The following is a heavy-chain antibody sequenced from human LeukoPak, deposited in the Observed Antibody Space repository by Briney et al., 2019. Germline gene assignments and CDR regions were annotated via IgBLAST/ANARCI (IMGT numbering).Heavy chain of an antibody. D-gene: IGHD6-13*01. CDR3: ARHLNSSSWLVYFDY. CDR2: ISSSSSYT. Sequence: GGSLRLSCAASGFTFSDYYMSWIRQAPGKGLEWGSYISSSSSYTNYADSVKGRFTISRENAKNSLYLQMNSLRAEDTAVYYCARHLNSSSWLVYFDYWGQGTLVTVSS. J-gene: IGHJ4*02. V-gene: IGHV3-11*06. CDR1: GFTFSDYY.